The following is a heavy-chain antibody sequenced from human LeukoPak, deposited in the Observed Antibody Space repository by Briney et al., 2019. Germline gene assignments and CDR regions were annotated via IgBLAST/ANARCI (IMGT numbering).Heavy chain of an antibody. V-gene: IGHV4-30-4*01. CDR1: GGSISSGDDY. CDR3: ARLGGYGSGSPGAFDI. CDR2: IYYSGSI. Sequence: SETLSLTCTVSGGSISSGDDYWNWIRQPPGKGLEYIGNIYYSGSIYYIPSLKSRVIISVGRSKNQFSLKLSSVTAAATAVYYCARLGGYGSGSPGAFDIWGQGTMVTVSS. D-gene: IGHD3-10*01. J-gene: IGHJ3*02.